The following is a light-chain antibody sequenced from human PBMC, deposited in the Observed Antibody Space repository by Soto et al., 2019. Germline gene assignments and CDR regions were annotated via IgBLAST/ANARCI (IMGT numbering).Light chain of an antibody. CDR1: QSISNN. J-gene: IGKJ4*01. CDR3: QQYNKWPPLT. CDR2: GAT. V-gene: IGKV3-15*01. Sequence: EIVMTQSPATLSVSPGERATLSCRASQSISNNLAWYQQKVGQAPRLLIYGATTRDTGIPAGFIGSGSGTEFTLTISSLQTEDFAVYYCQQYNKWPPLTFGGGTKVEI.